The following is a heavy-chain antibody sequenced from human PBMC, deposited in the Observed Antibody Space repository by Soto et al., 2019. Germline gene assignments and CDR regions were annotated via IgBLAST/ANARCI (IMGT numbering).Heavy chain of an antibody. V-gene: IGHV4-31*03. Sequence: QVQLQESGPGLVKPSQTLSLTCTVSGASVSSGGYYWSWIRQHPGKGLEWIGYIYYSGSTYYNPSLTSRLTISVDTSKNHFFLNLSSVTVADTAVYYCARDRQAAAQPRGLDSWGQGTLVTVSS. CDR3: ARDRQAAAQPRGLDS. CDR2: IYYSGST. CDR1: GASVSSGGYY. D-gene: IGHD6-13*01. J-gene: IGHJ4*02.